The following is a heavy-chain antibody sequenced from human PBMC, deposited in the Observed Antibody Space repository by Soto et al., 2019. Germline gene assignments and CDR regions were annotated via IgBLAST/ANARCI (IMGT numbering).Heavy chain of an antibody. CDR1: GFSFSDYY. CDR2: IANTGSTI. J-gene: IGHJ5*02. Sequence: GGSLRLSCAASGFSFSDYYMSWIRQAPGKGLEWVSYIANTGSTIYYADSVKGRFTISRDNAKNSLYLQMNSLRAEDTAVYYCASERGLYASGIFDPWGQGTLVTVSS. V-gene: IGHV3-11*01. D-gene: IGHD2-8*01. CDR3: ASERGLYASGIFDP.